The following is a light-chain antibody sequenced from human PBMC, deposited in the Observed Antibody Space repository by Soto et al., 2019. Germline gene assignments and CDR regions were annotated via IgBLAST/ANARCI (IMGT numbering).Light chain of an antibody. V-gene: IGLV2-14*01. J-gene: IGLJ1*01. CDR1: SSDVGAYNY. CDR2: DVS. CDR3: GSYTTSSNYV. Sequence: QSVLTQPASVSGSPGQSITISCTGTSSDVGAYNYVSWYQQHPGKAPKLMIYDVSHRPSGVSHRFSGSKSGNTASLTISGLQAEDEADYYCGSYTTSSNYVFGPGTKVTVL.